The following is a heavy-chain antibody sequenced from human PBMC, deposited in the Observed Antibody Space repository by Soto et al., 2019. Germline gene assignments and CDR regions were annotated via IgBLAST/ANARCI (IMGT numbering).Heavy chain of an antibody. J-gene: IGHJ4*02. CDR1: GRPFSGYY. V-gene: IGHV4-34*01. CDR2: INHSGST. Sequence: QVQLQQWGAGLLKPSETLSLTCAVYGRPFSGYYWGWIRQPPGKGLEWIGEINHSGSTNSNPSLKSQVTISVHTSKNQFSLKLSSVTAADTAVYYCARGPRGPGYWGQGTLVTVSS. D-gene: IGHD3-10*01. CDR3: ARGPRGPGY.